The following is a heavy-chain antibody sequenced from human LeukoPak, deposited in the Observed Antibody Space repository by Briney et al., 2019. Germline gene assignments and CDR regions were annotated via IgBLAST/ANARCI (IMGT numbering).Heavy chain of an antibody. J-gene: IGHJ4*02. CDR3: ARAENLKFGSGRIYYFDY. CDR2: IGSRGSNGVSAR. V-gene: IGHV3-48*01. Sequence: PGGSLRLSCAASGFTFSSYWMSWVRQAPGKGLEWVPYIGSRGSNGVSARYYADSVTGRFTISRDDAKNTVYLQMNSLGAEDTAVYYCARAENLKFGSGRIYYFDYWGQGALVTVSS. CDR1: GFTFSSYW. D-gene: IGHD3-10*01.